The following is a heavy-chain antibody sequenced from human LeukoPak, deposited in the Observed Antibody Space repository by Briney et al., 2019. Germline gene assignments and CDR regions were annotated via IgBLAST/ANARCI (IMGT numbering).Heavy chain of an antibody. J-gene: IGHJ3*02. CDR3: ARVPFTMIIGEAFDI. Sequence: PGGSLRLSCAASGFTFSSYEMNWVRQAPGKGLEWVSYISSSGSTIYYADSVKGRFTISRDNAKNSLYLQMNSLRAEDTAVYYCARVPFTMIIGEAFDIWGQGTMVTVSS. CDR1: GFTFSSYE. V-gene: IGHV3-48*03. D-gene: IGHD3-22*01. CDR2: ISSSGSTI.